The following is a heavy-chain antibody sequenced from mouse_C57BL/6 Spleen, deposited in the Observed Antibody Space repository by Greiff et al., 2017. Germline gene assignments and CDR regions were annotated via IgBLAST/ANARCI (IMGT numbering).Heavy chain of an antibody. J-gene: IGHJ4*01. CDR2: ISYDGSN. D-gene: IGHD2-4*01. CDR3: ARGGDYDVDAMDY. Sequence: VQLKESGPGLVKPSQSLSLTCSVTGYSITSGYYWNWIRQFPGNKLEWMGYISYDGSNNYNPSLKNRISITRDTSKNQFFLKLNAVTTEDTATYYCARGGDYDVDAMDYWGQGTSVTVSS. CDR1: GYSITSGYY. V-gene: IGHV3-6*01.